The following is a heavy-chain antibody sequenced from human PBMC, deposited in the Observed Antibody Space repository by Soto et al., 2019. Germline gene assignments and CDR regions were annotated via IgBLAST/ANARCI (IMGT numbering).Heavy chain of an antibody. CDR2: IIPICGTA. Sequence: QVQLVQTGAEVKKPGSSVKVSCKASGGTFSSYAISWVRQAPGQGLEWMGGIIPICGTANYAQKFQGRVTINSDESTSTAYMELSSLRSEDTAVYYCAREGFAEDAFDIWGPGTMVTVSS. V-gene: IGHV1-69*05. J-gene: IGHJ3*02. CDR3: AREGFAEDAFDI. CDR1: GGTFSSYA.